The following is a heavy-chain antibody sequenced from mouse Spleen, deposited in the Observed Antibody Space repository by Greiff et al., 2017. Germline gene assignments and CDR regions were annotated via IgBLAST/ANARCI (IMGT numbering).Heavy chain of an antibody. V-gene: IGHV1-15*01. Sequence: VQLQQSGAELVRPGASVTLSCKASGYTFTDYEMHWVKQTPVHGLEWIGAIDPETGGTAYNQKFKGKAILTADKSSSTAYMELRSLTSEDSAVYYCTRDYDVTFDYWGQGTTLTVSS. CDR1: GYTFTDYE. CDR2: IDPETGGT. CDR3: TRDYDVTFDY. J-gene: IGHJ2*01. D-gene: IGHD2-4*01.